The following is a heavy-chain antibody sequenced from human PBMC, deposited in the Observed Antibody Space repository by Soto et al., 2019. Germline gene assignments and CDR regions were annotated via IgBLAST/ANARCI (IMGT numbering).Heavy chain of an antibody. D-gene: IGHD3-10*01. J-gene: IGHJ4*02. CDR3: ARGYGSYFDY. V-gene: IGHV1-8*01. Sequence: QVQLVQSGAEVKKPGAPVKVSCKPSGYTFTSYDINWVRQATGQGPEWMGWMNPNNGATGYAQKFQGRVTMTRDTSMTTAYMELSSLRSEDTAVYYCARGYGSYFDYWGQGSLVTVSS. CDR2: MNPNNGAT. CDR1: GYTFTSYD.